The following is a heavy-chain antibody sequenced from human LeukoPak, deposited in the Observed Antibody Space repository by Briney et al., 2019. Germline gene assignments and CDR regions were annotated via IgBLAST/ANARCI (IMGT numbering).Heavy chain of an antibody. J-gene: IGHJ4*02. V-gene: IGHV1-18*01. Sequence: AWVKVSCKASGYPFDNFGLTWVRPAPGQGLEWMGWISAYNGNTNYAQKFRGRLAMTADTSTTTAYVELRSLKSDDTAVYYCARDRLGGDLTGESLYWGQGTLVTVSS. CDR3: ARDRLGGDLTGESLY. CDR2: ISAYNGNT. CDR1: GYPFDNFG. D-gene: IGHD4-17*01.